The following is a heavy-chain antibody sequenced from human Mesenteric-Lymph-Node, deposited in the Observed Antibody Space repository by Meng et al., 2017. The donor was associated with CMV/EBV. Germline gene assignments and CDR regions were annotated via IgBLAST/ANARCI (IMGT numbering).Heavy chain of an antibody. Sequence: SISSGGYYWSWIRQHPGKGLEWIGYIYYSGSTYYNPSLKSRVTISVDTSKNQFSLKLSSVTAADTAVYYCARGSSIAAAVVFRYWFDPWGQGTLVTVSS. CDR1: SISSGGYY. D-gene: IGHD6-13*01. J-gene: IGHJ5*02. V-gene: IGHV4-31*02. CDR2: IYYSGST. CDR3: ARGSSIAAAVVFRYWFDP.